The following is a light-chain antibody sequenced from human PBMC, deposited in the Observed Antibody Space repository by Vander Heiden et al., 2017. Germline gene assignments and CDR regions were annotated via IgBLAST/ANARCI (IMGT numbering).Light chain of an antibody. CDR2: KTN. V-gene: IGLV1-44*01. CDR1: RYNIGSYT. Sequence: QSVLTQPPSPSGNPGHTVTISCYGSRYNIGSYTVNWYQQVPGTAPRLLIFKTNQRPSGVPDRFFGSKSGASASLAISGLQSGDEATYYCAAWDDNLSGVLFGGGTKMSVL. J-gene: IGLJ2*01. CDR3: AAWDDNLSGVL.